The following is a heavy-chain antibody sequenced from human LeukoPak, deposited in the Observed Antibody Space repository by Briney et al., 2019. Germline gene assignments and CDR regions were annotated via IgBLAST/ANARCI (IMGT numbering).Heavy chain of an antibody. CDR1: GGSFSGYY. J-gene: IGHJ4*02. Sequence: SETLSLTCAVYGGSFSGYYWSWIRQPPGKGLEWIGEINHGGSTNYNPSLKSRVTISVDTSKNQFSLKLSSVTAADTAVYYCASGSLYYFDYWGQGTLVTVSS. CDR3: ASGSLYYFDY. V-gene: IGHV4-34*01. CDR2: INHGGST.